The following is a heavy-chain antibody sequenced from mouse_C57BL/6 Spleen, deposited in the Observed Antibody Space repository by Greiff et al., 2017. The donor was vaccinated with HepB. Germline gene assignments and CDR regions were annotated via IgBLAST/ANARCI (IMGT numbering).Heavy chain of an antibody. CDR3: ARSTVPYYYAMDY. Sequence: QVQLQQPGAELVRPGSSVKLSCKASGYTFTSYWMHWVKQRPIQGLEWIGNIDPSDSETHYNQKFKDKATLTVDKSSSTAYMQLSSLTSEDSAVYYCARSTVPYYYAMDYWGQGTSVTVSS. V-gene: IGHV1-52*01. D-gene: IGHD1-1*01. CDR2: IDPSDSET. CDR1: GYTFTSYW. J-gene: IGHJ4*01.